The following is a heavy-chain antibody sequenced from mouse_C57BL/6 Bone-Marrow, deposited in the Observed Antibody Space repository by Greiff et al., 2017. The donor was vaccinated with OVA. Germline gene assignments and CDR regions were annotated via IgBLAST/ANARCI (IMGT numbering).Heavy chain of an antibody. CDR3: ARDEGYYAFAY. D-gene: IGHD2-3*01. CDR1: GFTFSDFY. V-gene: IGHV7-1*01. Sequence: EVMLVESGGGLVQSGRSLRLSCATSGFTFSDFYMEWVRQAPGKGLEWIAASRNKANDYTTEYSASVKGRFIVSRDTSQSILYLQMNALRAEDTAIYYCARDEGYYAFAYWGQGTLVTVSA. J-gene: IGHJ3*01. CDR2: SRNKANDYTT.